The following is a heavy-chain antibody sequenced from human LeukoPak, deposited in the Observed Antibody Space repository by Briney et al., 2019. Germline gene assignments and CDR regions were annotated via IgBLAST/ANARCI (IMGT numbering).Heavy chain of an antibody. J-gene: IGHJ6*04. D-gene: IGHD3-10*01. Sequence: GGSLRLSCVASGFAFSSFAMSWVRQAPGKRLEWVSGLTGSGSTYHADSVKGRFTISRDNAKNTLYLQMNSLRAEDTAVYYCARGSPSLMDVWGKGTTVTVSS. CDR2: LTGSGST. CDR3: ARGSPSLMDV. V-gene: IGHV3-23*01. CDR1: GFAFSSFA.